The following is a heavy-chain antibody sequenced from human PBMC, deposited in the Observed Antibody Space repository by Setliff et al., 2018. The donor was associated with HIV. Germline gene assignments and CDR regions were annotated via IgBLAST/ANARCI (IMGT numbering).Heavy chain of an antibody. CDR1: GGSFTVYY. Sequence: SETLSLTCDVSGGSFTVYYWSWVRQTPEKGLEWIGEICHTGNTDYNPSLESRLTLSVDTSNKRFSMRLRSVTAADTAVYYCASLGYVISGSRGSPPFDCCGQGTQVTVSS. CDR3: ASLGYVISGSRGSPPFDC. D-gene: IGHD2-15*01. V-gene: IGHV4-34*10. CDR2: ICHTGNT. J-gene: IGHJ4*02.